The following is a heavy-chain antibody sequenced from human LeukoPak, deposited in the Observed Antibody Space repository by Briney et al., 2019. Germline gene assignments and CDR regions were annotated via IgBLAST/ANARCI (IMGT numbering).Heavy chain of an antibody. CDR1: GGTFSSYA. D-gene: IGHD3-22*01. CDR3: ARADYYDSSGYLLEVYYFDY. V-gene: IGHV1-69*05. Sequence: SVKVSCNASGGTFSSYAISWVRQAPGQGLEWLGGIIPIFGTATYAQKFQGRVTITTDESTSTAYMELSSLRSEDTAVYYCARADYYDSSGYLLEVYYFDYWGQGTLVTVSS. J-gene: IGHJ4*02. CDR2: IIPIFGTA.